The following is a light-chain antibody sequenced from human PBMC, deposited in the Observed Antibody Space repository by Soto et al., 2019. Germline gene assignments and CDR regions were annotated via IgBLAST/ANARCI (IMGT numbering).Light chain of an antibody. CDR3: EQYNDWEWT. V-gene: IGKV3-15*01. Sequence: EIVKTQAPATLSVSPGGRATLSCRASQSTSGALDWYQQKPGQAPRLLIYGAFTTDTSFQARFSASGSGTAFYLTIDSLQSEDFAVYYCEQYNDWEWTFGQGTKVEVK. J-gene: IGKJ1*01. CDR2: GAF. CDR1: QSTSGA.